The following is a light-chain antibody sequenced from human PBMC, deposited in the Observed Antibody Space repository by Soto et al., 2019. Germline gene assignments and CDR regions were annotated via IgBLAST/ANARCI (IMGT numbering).Light chain of an antibody. J-gene: IGKJ4*01. CDR2: DAS. Sequence: EIVLTQSPGTLSLSPGERATLSCRASQSVSSSYLAWYQQKPGQAPRLLIYDASSRATGIPDRFSGSGSVTDFTLTISRLEPEDVAVYYCQQYGRSLTFGGGTKVEIK. CDR1: QSVSSSY. V-gene: IGKV3-20*01. CDR3: QQYGRSLT.